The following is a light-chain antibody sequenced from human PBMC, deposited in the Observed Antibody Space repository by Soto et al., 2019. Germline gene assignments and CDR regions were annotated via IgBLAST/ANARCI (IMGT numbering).Light chain of an antibody. CDR2: AAS. CDR3: QQYYSYPLT. V-gene: IGKV1-8*01. Sequence: AIRMTNSPSSLSASTGDRVTITCRASQGISSYLAWYQQKPGKAPKLLIYAASTLQSGVPSRFSGSGSGTDFTLTISCLQSEDFATYYCQQYYSYPLTFGGGTKVDI. CDR1: QGISSY. J-gene: IGKJ4*01.